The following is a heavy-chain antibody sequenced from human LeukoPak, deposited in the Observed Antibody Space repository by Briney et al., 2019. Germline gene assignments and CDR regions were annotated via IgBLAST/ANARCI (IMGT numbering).Heavy chain of an antibody. Sequence: GGSLRLSCAASGFTVSSNYMSWVRQAPGKGLEWVSVIYSGGSTNYADSVKGRFTISSDNSKNTLYLQMNSLRAEDTAVYYCARDLVAVAGTGYYFDYWGQGTLVTVSS. CDR3: ARDLVAVAGTGYYFDY. D-gene: IGHD6-19*01. CDR2: IYSGGST. CDR1: GFTVSSNY. J-gene: IGHJ4*02. V-gene: IGHV3-53*05.